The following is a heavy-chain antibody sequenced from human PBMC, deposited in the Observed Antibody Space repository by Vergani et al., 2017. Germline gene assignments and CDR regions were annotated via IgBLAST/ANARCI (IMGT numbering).Heavy chain of an antibody. CDR1: GGSISSGGYS. D-gene: IGHD2-15*01. CDR2: IYHSGST. CDR3: ARLLRQKYGMDV. J-gene: IGHJ6*02. Sequence: QLQLQESGSGLVKPSQTLSLTCAVSGGSISSGGYSWSWIRQPPGKGLEWIGYIYHSGSTNYNPSLKSRVTISVDTSKNQFSLKLSSVTAADTAVYYCARLLRQKYGMDVWGQGTTVTVSS. V-gene: IGHV4-30-2*01.